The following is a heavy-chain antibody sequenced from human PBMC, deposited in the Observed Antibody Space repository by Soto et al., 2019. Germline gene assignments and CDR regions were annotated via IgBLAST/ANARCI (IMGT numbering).Heavy chain of an antibody. Sequence: QVQLVESGGGVVQPGRSLRLSCAASGFTFSSYGMHWVRQAPGKGLEWVAVISYDGSNKYYADSVKGRFTISRDNSKNTLYLQMNSLRAEDTAVYYCAKDVGRWLHLPRFFDYWGQGTLVTVSS. D-gene: IGHD5-12*01. V-gene: IGHV3-30*18. CDR3: AKDVGRWLHLPRFFDY. J-gene: IGHJ4*02. CDR1: GFTFSSYG. CDR2: ISYDGSNK.